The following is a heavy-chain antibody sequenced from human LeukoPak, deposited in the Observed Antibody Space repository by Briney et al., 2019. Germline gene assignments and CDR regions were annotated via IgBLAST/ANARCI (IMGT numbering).Heavy chain of an antibody. J-gene: IGHJ4*02. D-gene: IGHD2-21*01. CDR1: GFSFDAYT. Sequence: PGGSLRLSCAASGFSFDAYTMHWVRQAPGKGLEYVSAISSNGGSTYYANSVRGRFTISRDNSKNTLFVQMGSLRAEDMAVYYCARVPRGIVVGAYFDCWGQGTLVTVSS. CDR3: ARVPRGIVVGAYFDC. V-gene: IGHV3-64*01. CDR2: ISSNGGST.